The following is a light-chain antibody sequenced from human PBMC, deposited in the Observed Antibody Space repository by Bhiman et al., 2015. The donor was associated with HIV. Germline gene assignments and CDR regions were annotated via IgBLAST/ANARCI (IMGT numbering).Light chain of an antibody. CDR3: AAWDDRLSGYV. CDR2: RNN. V-gene: IGLV1-47*01. J-gene: IGLJ1*01. Sequence: QSVLTQPPSASGSPGQRVTISCSGSSSNIGSNTVNWYQQLPGTAPKLHIYRNNQRPSGVPDRFSGSKSGTSASLAISGLRSEDEGDYYCAAWDDRLSGYVFATGTKVTVL. CDR1: SSNIGSNT.